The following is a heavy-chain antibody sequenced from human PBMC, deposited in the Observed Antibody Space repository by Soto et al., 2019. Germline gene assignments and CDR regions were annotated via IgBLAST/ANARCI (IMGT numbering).Heavy chain of an antibody. J-gene: IGHJ4*02. CDR3: AMAFGGIHSHFHD. V-gene: IGHV3-23*04. Sequence: VQVVEFGGGLVQPGGSLRLSCGVSGFTFSSHAMSWVRQAPGKGLEWVSGISGSGGRRDYVDSVKGRFTISRDNSKNTLLLQMEGLRGDDTGMYDCAMAFGGIHSHFHDWGQGTLVTVSS. CDR2: ISGSGGRR. CDR1: GFTFSSHA. D-gene: IGHD3-16*01.